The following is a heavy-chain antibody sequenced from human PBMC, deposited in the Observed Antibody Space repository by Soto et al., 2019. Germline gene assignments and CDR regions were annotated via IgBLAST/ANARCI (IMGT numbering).Heavy chain of an antibody. D-gene: IGHD2-15*01. Sequence: EVQLVESGGGLVQPGGSLRLSCAASGFTLSTYWMHWVRQVPGKGLVWVSRISSGGTYTNYADSVKGRFTISRDSARNTLFLQMNYLTGEDTAVYYCARTFVDGMAGFGPWGQGTLVTASS. CDR3: ARTFVDGMAGFGP. J-gene: IGHJ5*02. V-gene: IGHV3-74*01. CDR2: ISSGGTYT. CDR1: GFTLSTYW.